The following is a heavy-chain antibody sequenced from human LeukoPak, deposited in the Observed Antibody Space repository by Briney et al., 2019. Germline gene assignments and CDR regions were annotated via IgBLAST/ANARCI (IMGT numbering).Heavy chain of an antibody. CDR1: GFTFSDYY. V-gene: IGHV3-11*01. CDR3: ARHVMVRGVIIPQYYFDY. Sequence: GGSLRLSCAASGFTFSDYYMSWIRQAPGKGLEWVSYMSSSGNTIYYADSVKGRFTISRDNAKNSLYLQMNSLRAEDTAVYYCARHVMVRGVIIPQYYFDYWGQGTLVTVSS. J-gene: IGHJ4*02. D-gene: IGHD3-10*01. CDR2: MSSSGNTI.